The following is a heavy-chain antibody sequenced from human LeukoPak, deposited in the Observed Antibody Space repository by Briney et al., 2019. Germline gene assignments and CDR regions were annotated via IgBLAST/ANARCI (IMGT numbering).Heavy chain of an antibody. J-gene: IGHJ4*02. CDR2: ISGGGGST. CDR3: ATYVRGDFDY. Sequence: TGGSLRLSCATSGFTFSSYAMSWVRQAPGKGLEWVSTISGGGGSTWYADSVKGRFTISRDNSKNTLYLQLSSLRADDTAVYYCATYVRGDFDYWGQGTLVTVSP. CDR1: GFTFSSYA. V-gene: IGHV3-23*01. D-gene: IGHD3-10*02.